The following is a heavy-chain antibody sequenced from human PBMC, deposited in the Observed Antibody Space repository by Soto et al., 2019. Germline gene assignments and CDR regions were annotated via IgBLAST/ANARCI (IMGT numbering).Heavy chain of an antibody. CDR3: VYRVGMGGNSWLPAY. CDR1: GFSLSTALVG. J-gene: IGHJ4*02. Sequence: QITLKESGPTLVKPTQTLTLTCTFSGFSLSTALVGVGWISHPPGKALEWLALIYWDDDKRYSPSLKSRLTITKDTSRNQVVLTMTNMDPVDTATYYCVYRVGMGGNSWLPAYWGQGTLVTVSS. CDR2: IYWDDDK. V-gene: IGHV2-5*02. D-gene: IGHD6-13*01.